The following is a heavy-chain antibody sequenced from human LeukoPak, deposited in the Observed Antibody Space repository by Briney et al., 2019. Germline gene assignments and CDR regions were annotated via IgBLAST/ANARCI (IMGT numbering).Heavy chain of an antibody. Sequence: GGSLRLSCAASGFTFSSYAMSWVGEAPGRRLGGGSAISGSGGSRYYADSVKGRFTISRDNSKNTLYLHINSLRAEDTAVYSGAKQGTTIIVVVLYYFDYWGQGPLVPVSS. V-gene: IGHV3-23*01. CDR2: ISGSGGSR. CDR1: GFTFSSYA. D-gene: IGHD3-22*01. J-gene: IGHJ4*02. CDR3: AKQGTTIIVVVLYYFDY.